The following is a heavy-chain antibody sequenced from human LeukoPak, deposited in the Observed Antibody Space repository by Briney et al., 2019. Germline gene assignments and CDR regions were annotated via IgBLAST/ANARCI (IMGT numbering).Heavy chain of an antibody. Sequence: GASVKVSCKASGYTFTSYGISWVRQAPGQGLEWVGWIILGSGNTRYAQNYQERATISRDMSTSTVYMELNSLRSEDTAVYYCAKDQSSYDILTGSWAYWGQGTLVTVSS. D-gene: IGHD3-9*01. CDR1: GYTFTSYG. J-gene: IGHJ4*02. CDR2: IILGSGNT. CDR3: AKDQSSYDILTGSWAY. V-gene: IGHV1-58*02.